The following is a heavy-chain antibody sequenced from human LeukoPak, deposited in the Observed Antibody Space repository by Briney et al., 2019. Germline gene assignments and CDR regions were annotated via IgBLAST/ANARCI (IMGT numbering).Heavy chain of an antibody. CDR1: GGSISSSSYY. CDR3: ARDDRYDSSGYYINDAFDI. D-gene: IGHD3-22*01. V-gene: IGHV4-39*07. Sequence: PSETLSLTCTVSGGSISSSSYYWGWIRQPPGKGLEWIGSIYHSGSTYYNPSLKSRVTISVDTSKNQFSLKLSSVTAADTAVYYCARDDRYDSSGYYINDAFDIWGQGTMVTVSS. J-gene: IGHJ3*02. CDR2: IYHSGST.